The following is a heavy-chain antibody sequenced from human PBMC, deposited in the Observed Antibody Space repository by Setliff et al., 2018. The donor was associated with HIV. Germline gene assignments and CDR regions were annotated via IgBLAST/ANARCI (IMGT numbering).Heavy chain of an antibody. CDR1: GYTFSNYA. J-gene: IGHJ2*01. CDR2: INAGNGNT. D-gene: IGHD3-22*01. CDR3: ARALGYDSSGYEGSYWYFDL. Sequence: ASVKVSCKASGYTFSNYAMNWVRQAPGQGLEWMGWINAGNGNTKYSQKFQGRVTITRDTSASTAYMELSSLRAEDTAVYYCARALGYDSSGYEGSYWYFDLWGRGTLVTVS. V-gene: IGHV1-3*01.